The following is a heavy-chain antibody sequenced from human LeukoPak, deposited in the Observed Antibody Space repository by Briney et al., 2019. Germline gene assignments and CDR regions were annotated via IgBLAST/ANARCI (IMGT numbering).Heavy chain of an antibody. CDR3: ARGTYGYYMDV. V-gene: IGHV4-38-2*02. CDR2: IYRSGST. D-gene: IGHD4-17*01. J-gene: IGHJ6*03. CDR1: NYSISNSLY. Sequence: SETLSLTCSGSNYSISNSLYWGWLRQPPRKGLEWIGSIYRSGSTSYNPSLKSRVTISLDTSKNQFSLKLSSVTAADTAVYFCARGTYGYYMDVWGKGTTVTVSS.